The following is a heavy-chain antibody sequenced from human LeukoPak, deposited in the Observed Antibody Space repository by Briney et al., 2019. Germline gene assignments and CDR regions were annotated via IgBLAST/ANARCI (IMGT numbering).Heavy chain of an antibody. CDR3: ARVADYDYYYYYYYYMDV. D-gene: IGHD5-12*01. CDR1: GGSISSYY. Sequence: SETLSLTCTVSGGSISSYYWSWIRQPPGKGLEWIGYIYYSGSTNYNPSLKSRVTISVDTSKNQFSLKLSSVTAADTAVYYCARVADYDYYYYYYYYMDVWGKGTTVTVPS. CDR2: IYYSGST. V-gene: IGHV4-59*01. J-gene: IGHJ6*03.